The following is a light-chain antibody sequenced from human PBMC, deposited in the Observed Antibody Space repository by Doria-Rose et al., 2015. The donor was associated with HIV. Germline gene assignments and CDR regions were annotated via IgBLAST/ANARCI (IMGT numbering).Light chain of an antibody. CDR1: QSFSSTY. CDR3: HQYGTSWT. J-gene: IGKJ1*01. V-gene: IGKV3-20*01. Sequence: QSPGTLSLSPGERATLSCRASQSFSSTYLAWYQQKPGQAPSLLIYDGSTRATGIPDRFSASGSGTDFTLTINRLEPEDFALYYCHQYGTSWTCGQGTKVEI. CDR2: DGS.